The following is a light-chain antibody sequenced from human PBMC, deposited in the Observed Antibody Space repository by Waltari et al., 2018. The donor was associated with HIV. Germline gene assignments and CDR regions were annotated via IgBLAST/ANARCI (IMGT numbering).Light chain of an antibody. V-gene: IGLV2-11*01. J-gene: IGLJ2*01. Sequence: QSALTQPRSVSGSPGQSVTISCTGTSSDVGGYNYVSWYQHHPNKGRKLLIYDVTKRPSGVPDRFSGSKSGNTASLTISGLQAEDEADYYCCSYADTYFVVFGGRTTLTVL. CDR1: SSDVGGYNY. CDR2: DVT. CDR3: CSYADTYFVV.